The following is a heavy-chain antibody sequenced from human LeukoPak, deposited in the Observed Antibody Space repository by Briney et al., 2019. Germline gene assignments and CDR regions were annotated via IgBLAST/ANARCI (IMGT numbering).Heavy chain of an antibody. J-gene: IGHJ4*02. Sequence: SETLSLTCAVSGGSISSNSYYWGWIRQPPGKGLEWIGYIYYSGSTNYNPSLKSRVTISVDTSKNQFSLKLSSVTAADTALYYCARKVVHPYYFDYWGQGTLVTVSS. V-gene: IGHV4-61*05. D-gene: IGHD6-6*01. CDR3: ARKVVHPYYFDY. CDR2: IYYSGST. CDR1: GGSISSNSYY.